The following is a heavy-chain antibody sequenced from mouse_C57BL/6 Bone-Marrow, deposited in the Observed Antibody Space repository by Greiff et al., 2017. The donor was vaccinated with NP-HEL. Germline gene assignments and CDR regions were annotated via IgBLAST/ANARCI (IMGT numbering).Heavy chain of an antibody. D-gene: IGHD2-4*01. CDR1: GYTFTSYW. CDR3: ARPLDYDYSWFAY. J-gene: IGHJ3*01. V-gene: IGHV1-55*01. Sequence: QVQLQQPGAELVKPGASVKMSCKASGYTFTSYWITWVKQRPGQGLEWIGDIYPGSGSTNYNEKFKSKATLTVDTSSSTAYMQLSSLTSEDSAVYYCARPLDYDYSWFAYWGQGTLVTVSA. CDR2: IYPGSGST.